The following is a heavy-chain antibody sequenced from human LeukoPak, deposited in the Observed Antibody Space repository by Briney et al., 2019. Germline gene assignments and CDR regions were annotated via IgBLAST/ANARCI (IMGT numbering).Heavy chain of an antibody. V-gene: IGHV1-69*13. CDR2: IIPIFGTA. CDR3: AREAPYSSGYYRTHFDY. Sequence: ASVKVSCKASGGTFSSYAISWVRQAPGQGLEWMGGIIPIFGTANYARKFQGRVTITADESTSTAYMELSSLRSEDTAVYYCAREAPYSSGYYRTHFDYWGQGPLVTVSS. CDR1: GGTFSSYA. J-gene: IGHJ4*02. D-gene: IGHD3-22*01.